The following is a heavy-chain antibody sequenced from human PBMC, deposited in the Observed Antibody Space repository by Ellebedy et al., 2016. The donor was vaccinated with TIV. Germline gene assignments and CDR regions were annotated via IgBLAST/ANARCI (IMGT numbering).Heavy chain of an antibody. CDR2: VDGDNVNT. V-gene: IGHV1-3*01. Sequence: AASVKVSCKASGYTFTSYAMHWVRQAPGQRPEWMGWVDGDNVNTKYSQNLQGRVTITRDTSASTVYMELSSLKSEDTAVYYCARDGWETGASKTFDYWGQGTLVTVSS. CDR3: ARDGWETGASKTFDY. CDR1: GYTFTSYA. J-gene: IGHJ4*02. D-gene: IGHD2-8*02.